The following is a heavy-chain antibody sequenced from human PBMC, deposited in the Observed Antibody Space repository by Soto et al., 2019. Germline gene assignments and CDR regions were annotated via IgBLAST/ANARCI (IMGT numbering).Heavy chain of an antibody. CDR1: GYTFTSYH. D-gene: IGHD3-16*01. CDR2: INPSGGST. J-gene: IGHJ6*02. Sequence: QVHLVQSGAEVKRPWASVNISCKASGYTFTSYHLHWVRQAPGQRLEWMGIINPSGGSTRYAQKCQGRVVMTRDTSTNTVYMELGRLISEDTAVYYCARHLSLLDPRDNDAMDVWGQGTTVTVSS. V-gene: IGHV1-46*01. CDR3: ARHLSLLDPRDNDAMDV.